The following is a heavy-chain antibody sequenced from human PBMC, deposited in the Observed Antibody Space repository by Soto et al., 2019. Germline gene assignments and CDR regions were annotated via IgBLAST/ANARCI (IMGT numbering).Heavy chain of an antibody. J-gene: IGHJ6*02. CDR3: AKDLSDPPRQLVGYYYGKDV. Sequence: GGSLRLSCAASGFTFRSYGLHWGRQAPGKGLEGVAVISYDGSNTYYADSVKGRFTSSRDNSKNPLYLQMNSLRAEDTAVYYCAKDLSDPPRQLVGYYYGKDVWGQVTRVAVSS. CDR1: GFTFRSYG. CDR2: ISYDGSNT. D-gene: IGHD6-13*01. V-gene: IGHV3-30*18.